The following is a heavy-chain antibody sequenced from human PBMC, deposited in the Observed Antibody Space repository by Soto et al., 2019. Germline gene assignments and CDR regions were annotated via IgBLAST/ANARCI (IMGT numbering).Heavy chain of an antibody. J-gene: IGHJ4*02. V-gene: IGHV3-23*01. Sequence: PGGSLRLSCAASGVTFNRYDMSWVRQAPGKGLEWVSGISGGGEDAHYADSVKGRFTISRDNSNNTLYLQMNSLRGDDTAIYYCAKDGCSGGDCYFNFDYWGQGTLVTVSS. CDR2: ISGGGEDA. D-gene: IGHD2-15*01. CDR3: AKDGCSGGDCYFNFDY. CDR1: GVTFNRYD.